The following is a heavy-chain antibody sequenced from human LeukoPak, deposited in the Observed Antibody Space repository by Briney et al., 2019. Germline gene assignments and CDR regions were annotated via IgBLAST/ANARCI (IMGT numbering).Heavy chain of an antibody. CDR2: IYTTGST. Sequence: SETLSLTCTVSGGSISSGDYYWTWIRQPAGKGLEWIGRIYTTGSTSYNPSLKNRVTISVDTSKNQISLKLSSVTAADTAVNYCARDRGISTARGVPSWFDPWGQGTLVTVSS. V-gene: IGHV4-61*02. D-gene: IGHD3-10*01. J-gene: IGHJ5*02. CDR1: GGSISSGDYY. CDR3: ARDRGISTARGVPSWFDP.